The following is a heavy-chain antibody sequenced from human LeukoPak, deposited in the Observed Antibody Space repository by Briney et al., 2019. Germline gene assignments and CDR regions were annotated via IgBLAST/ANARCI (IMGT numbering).Heavy chain of an antibody. Sequence: WASVKVSCKASGYIFTSYAMNWVRQAPGQGLEWMGWINTNTGNPTYAQGFTGRFVFSLDTSVSTAYLQISSLKAEDTAAYYCARGTIFGVVNMDVWGQGTTVTVSS. J-gene: IGHJ6*02. D-gene: IGHD3-3*01. CDR2: INTNTGNP. V-gene: IGHV7-4-1*02. CDR1: GYIFTSYA. CDR3: ARGTIFGVVNMDV.